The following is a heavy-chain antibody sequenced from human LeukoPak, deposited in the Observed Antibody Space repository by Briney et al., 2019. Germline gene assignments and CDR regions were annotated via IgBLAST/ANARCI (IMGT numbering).Heavy chain of an antibody. CDR1: GFTFSSYW. D-gene: IGHD3-3*01. CDR2: INSDGSST. Sequence: PGGSLRLSCAASGFTFSSYWMHWVRQAPGKGLVWVSRINSDGSSTSYADSVKGRFTISRDNAKNTLYLQMNSLRAEDTAVYYCAKEANFWSGYLNNFDYWGQGTLVTVSS. J-gene: IGHJ4*02. V-gene: IGHV3-74*01. CDR3: AKEANFWSGYLNNFDY.